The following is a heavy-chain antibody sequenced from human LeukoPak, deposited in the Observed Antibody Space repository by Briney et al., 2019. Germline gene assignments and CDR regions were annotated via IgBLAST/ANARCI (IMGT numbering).Heavy chain of an antibody. D-gene: IGHD2-2*01. J-gene: IGHJ4*02. CDR2: ISGSGGST. V-gene: IGHV3-23*01. CDR3: ALAAMDEYYFDY. Sequence: GGSLRLSCAASGFTFSGYAMSWVRQAPGKGLEWVSAISGSGGSTYYADSVKGRFTISRDNSKNTLYLQMSSLRAEDTAVYYCALAAMDEYYFDYWGQGTLVTVSS. CDR1: GFTFSGYA.